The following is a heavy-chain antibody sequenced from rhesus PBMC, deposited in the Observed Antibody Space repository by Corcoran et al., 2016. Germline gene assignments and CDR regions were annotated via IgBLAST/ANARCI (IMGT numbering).Heavy chain of an antibody. CDR2: IYGNSARP. V-gene: IGHV4S7*01. CDR1: GGSISGGYY. Sequence: QVQLQESGPGLVKPSETLSLTCAVSGGSISGGYYWGWIRQHPGKGLEWNGNIYGNSARPNYNPSRKSRVTISKDPSKNQFSLELSSVTAADTAMYYCARGLGQLVLNRFDVWGPGVLVTVSS. J-gene: IGHJ5-1*01. CDR3: ARGLGQLVLNRFDV. D-gene: IGHD6-13*01.